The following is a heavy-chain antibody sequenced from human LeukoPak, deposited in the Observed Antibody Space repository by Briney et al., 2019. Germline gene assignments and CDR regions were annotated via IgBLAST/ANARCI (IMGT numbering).Heavy chain of an antibody. CDR2: IYTGGST. V-gene: IGHV4-61*02. Sequence: SETLSLTCTVSGGSISSGSYYWSWIRQPAGKGLEWIGRIYTGGSTNYNPSLKSRVTISVDTSKNQFSLKLSSVTAADTAVYYCARDAGWSGSDAFDIWGQGTMVTVSS. D-gene: IGHD3-3*01. J-gene: IGHJ3*02. CDR1: GGSISSGSYY. CDR3: ARDAGWSGSDAFDI.